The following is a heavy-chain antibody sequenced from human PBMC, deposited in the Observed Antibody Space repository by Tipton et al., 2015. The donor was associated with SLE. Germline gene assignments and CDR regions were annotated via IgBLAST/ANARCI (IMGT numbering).Heavy chain of an antibody. CDR1: GGSFSGYY. CDR3: ASLTRGDYFDY. Sequence: TLSLTCAVYGGSFSGYYWSWIRQPAGKGLEWIGRIYTSGSTNYNPSLKSRVTISVDTSKNQFSLKLSSVTAADTAVYYCASLTRGDYFDYWGQGTLVTVSS. CDR2: IYTSGST. D-gene: IGHD7-27*01. V-gene: IGHV4-59*10. J-gene: IGHJ4*02.